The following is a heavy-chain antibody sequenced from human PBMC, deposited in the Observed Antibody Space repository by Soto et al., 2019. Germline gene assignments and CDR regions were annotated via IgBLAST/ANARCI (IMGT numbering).Heavy chain of an antibody. Sequence: NPSETLSLTCTVSGGSISSGDYYWSWIRHPPGKGLEWIGYIYYSGSTYYNPSLKSRVTISVDTSKNQFSLKLSSVTAADTAVYFCAGIQSKRLSGLDPWGQGTLVTVSS. D-gene: IGHD5-18*01. CDR3: AGIQSKRLSGLDP. J-gene: IGHJ5*02. CDR1: GGSISSGDYY. CDR2: IYYSGST. V-gene: IGHV4-30-4*01.